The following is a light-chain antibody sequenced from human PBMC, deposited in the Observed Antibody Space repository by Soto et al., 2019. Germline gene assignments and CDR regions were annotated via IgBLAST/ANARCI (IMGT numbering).Light chain of an antibody. CDR3: QHYTSWPT. CDR2: GSS. CDR1: QSVSSN. V-gene: IGKV3-15*01. Sequence: EIVMTQSPATLSVSPGERATLSCRASQSVSSNLAWYQQKPGQAPRLLIDGSSTQATGIPARFSGSGSGTEFTLPISSPQSEDFAVYFCQHYTSWPTFGQRDQGGNQT. J-gene: IGKJ1*01.